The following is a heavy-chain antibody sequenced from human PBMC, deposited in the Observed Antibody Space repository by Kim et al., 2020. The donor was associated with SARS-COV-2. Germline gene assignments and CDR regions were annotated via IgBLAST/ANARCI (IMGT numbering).Heavy chain of an antibody. J-gene: IGHJ6*02. D-gene: IGHD2-2*01. CDR1: GGTFCSYA. CDR2: IIPIFGTA. Sequence: SVKVSCKASGGTFCSYAISWVRQAPGQGLEWMGGIIPIFGTANYAQKFQGRVTITADESTSTAYMELSSLRSEDTAVYYCARSPFGDIVVVPAANWCYYYGMDVWGQGTTVTVSS. CDR3: ARSPFGDIVVVPAANWCYYYGMDV. V-gene: IGHV1-69*13.